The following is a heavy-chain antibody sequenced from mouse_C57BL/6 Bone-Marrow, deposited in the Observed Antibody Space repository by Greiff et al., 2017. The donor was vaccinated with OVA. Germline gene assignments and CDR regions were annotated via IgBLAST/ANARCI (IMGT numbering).Heavy chain of an antibody. J-gene: IGHJ1*03. CDR1: GYTFTSYW. CDR3: ARSRRMAGYFEV. Sequence: QVQLQQPGAELVKPGASVKLSCKASGYTFTSYWMQWVKQRPGQGLEWIGEIDPSDSYTNSNQKFKGKATLTVDTSSSTAYMQLSSLTSEDSAVDYCARSRRMAGYFEVWGTGTTVTVSS. CDR2: IDPSDSYT. V-gene: IGHV1-50*01.